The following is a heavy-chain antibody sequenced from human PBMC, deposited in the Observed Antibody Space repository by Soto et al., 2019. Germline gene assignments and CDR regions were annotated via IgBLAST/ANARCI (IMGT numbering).Heavy chain of an antibody. Sequence: QVQLVQSGAEVKKPGASVKVSCKASGYTFTNYGISWVRQAPGQGLEWMGWINAYNGNTTYAQKLQGRVTMTTDTSTSTADMELRSLRSDDTAVYYCARDQAMAQFDYWGQGTLVTVSS. CDR3: ARDQAMAQFDY. D-gene: IGHD5-18*01. V-gene: IGHV1-18*01. J-gene: IGHJ4*02. CDR1: GYTFTNYG. CDR2: INAYNGNT.